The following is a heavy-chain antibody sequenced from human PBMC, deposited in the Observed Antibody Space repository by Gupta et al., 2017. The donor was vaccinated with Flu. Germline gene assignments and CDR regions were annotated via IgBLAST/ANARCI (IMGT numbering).Heavy chain of an antibody. J-gene: IGHJ5*02. CDR2: VNPHSGST. CDR3: ARERFCNTDSCYRWFDP. Sequence: VQLVQSGADVGKPGASVKVSCKASGSSFTDYYIHWVRPAPGQGLEWMGRVNPHSGSTNYEHKFQGRVTLAMDTSISTAYMELTRLRSDDTAVYYCARERFCNTDSCYRWFDPWGQGTLVIVAS. V-gene: IGHV1-2*06. D-gene: IGHD2-15*01. CDR1: GSSFTDYY.